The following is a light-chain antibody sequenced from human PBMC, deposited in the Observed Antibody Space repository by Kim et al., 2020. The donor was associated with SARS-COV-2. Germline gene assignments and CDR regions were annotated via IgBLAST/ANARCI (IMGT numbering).Light chain of an antibody. CDR2: VNSDGSH. J-gene: IGLJ3*02. CDR3: QTWGTGIRV. V-gene: IGLV4-69*01. Sequence: SVKLTCTLSSGHSSYAIAWHQQQPAKGPRYLMKVNSDGSHNEGDGIPDRFSGSSSGAERYLIISSLQSEVEADYYCQTWGTGIRVFGGGTQLTVL. CDR1: SGHSSYA.